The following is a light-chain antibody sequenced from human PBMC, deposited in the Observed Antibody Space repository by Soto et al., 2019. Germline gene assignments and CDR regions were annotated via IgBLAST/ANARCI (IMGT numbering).Light chain of an antibody. J-gene: IGLJ3*02. CDR2: LNSDGSH. Sequence: QPVLTQSPSASASLGASVKLTCTLSSGHSSYAIAWHQQQPEKGPRYLMKLNSDGSHSKGDGIPDRFSGSSSGAERYLTISSLQAEDEDDYYRQTWVTGIEVFGGGTKLTVL. V-gene: IGLV4-69*01. CDR1: SGHSSYA. CDR3: QTWVTGIEV.